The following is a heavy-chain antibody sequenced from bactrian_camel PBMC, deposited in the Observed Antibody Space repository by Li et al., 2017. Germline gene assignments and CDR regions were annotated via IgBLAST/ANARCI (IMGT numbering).Heavy chain of an antibody. CDR2: IGRYGVT. D-gene: IGHD2*01. CDR1: VSTTRLLC. V-gene: IGHV3S53*01. J-gene: IGHJ4*01. Sequence: VQLVESGGGSVQNGGSLKLSCGASVSTTRLLCMAWFRQAPGKEREGVATIGRYGVTRYRDSVKGRFIISKDNARNTLTLQMNSLKPEDSGTYFCAAVSDEGCAGSTYLWEIAGDWARGPRSPSP.